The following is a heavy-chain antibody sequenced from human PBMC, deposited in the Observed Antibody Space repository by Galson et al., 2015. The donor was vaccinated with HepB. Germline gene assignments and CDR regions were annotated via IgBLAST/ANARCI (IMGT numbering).Heavy chain of an antibody. CDR1: GFTFNSYW. J-gene: IGHJ5*02. CDR2: IKRDGTEQ. CDR3: VGGHPTGVDWFDP. Sequence: SLRLSCAASGFTFNSYWMNWVRQAPGNGLEWVASIKRDGTEQYYVDSVKGRFTISRDNAKNSLYLQMNSLKVEDTAVYYCVGGHPTGVDWFDPWGQGTLVTVSS. D-gene: IGHD1-14*01. V-gene: IGHV3-7*03.